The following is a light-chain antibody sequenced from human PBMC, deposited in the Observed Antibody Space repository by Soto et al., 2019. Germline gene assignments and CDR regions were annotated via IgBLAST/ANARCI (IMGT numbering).Light chain of an antibody. CDR2: AAS. J-gene: IGKJ5*01. CDR1: ETISTF. CDR3: QQSYSTSPIT. Sequence: DIPMTQYPSSLSASVGDRVTMTCRASETISTFLDWYQHKPGKAPKLLIYAASRLQSGVPSRFSGSVSGTDFTLTINGLQPEDFASYYCQQSYSTSPITCGQGTRLEI. V-gene: IGKV1-39*01.